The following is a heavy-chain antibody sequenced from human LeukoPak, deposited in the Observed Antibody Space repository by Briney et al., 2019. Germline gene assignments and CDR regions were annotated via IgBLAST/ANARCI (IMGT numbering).Heavy chain of an antibody. CDR3: AKVSGFLEWLLYKERYYGMDV. V-gene: IGHV3-23*01. Sequence: PGGSLRLSCAASGFTFSSYAMSWVRQAPGKGLEWVSAISGSGGSTYYADSVKGRFTISRDNSKNTLYLQMNSLRAEDTAVYYCAKVSGFLEWLLYKERYYGMDVWGQGTTVTVSS. D-gene: IGHD3-3*01. J-gene: IGHJ6*02. CDR1: GFTFSSYA. CDR2: ISGSGGST.